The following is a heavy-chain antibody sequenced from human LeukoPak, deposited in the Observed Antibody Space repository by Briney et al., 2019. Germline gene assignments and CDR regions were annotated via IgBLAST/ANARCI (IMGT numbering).Heavy chain of an antibody. J-gene: IGHJ6*02. D-gene: IGHD6-13*01. Sequence: SVKVSCKASGGTFSSYAISWVRQAPGQGLEWMGGIIPIFGTANYAQKFQGRVTITADESTSTAYMELSGLRSEDTAVYYCARDPRVYYYYGMDVWGQGTTVTVSS. CDR1: GGTFSSYA. V-gene: IGHV1-69*13. CDR3: ARDPRVYYYYGMDV. CDR2: IIPIFGTA.